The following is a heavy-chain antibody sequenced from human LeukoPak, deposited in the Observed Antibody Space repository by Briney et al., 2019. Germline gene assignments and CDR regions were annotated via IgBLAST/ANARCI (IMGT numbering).Heavy chain of an antibody. V-gene: IGHV4-39*07. CDR1: GVSISSSNSY. CDR2: IYYTGNT. CDR3: AREGGSYSYSDY. D-gene: IGHD1-26*01. J-gene: IGHJ4*02. Sequence: SETLSLTCTVSGVSISSSNSYWGWIRQPPGKGLEWIGSIYYTGNTYYNPSLKSRVTISVDTSKNQFSLKLSSVTAADTAVYYCAREGGSYSYSDYWGQGTLVTVSS.